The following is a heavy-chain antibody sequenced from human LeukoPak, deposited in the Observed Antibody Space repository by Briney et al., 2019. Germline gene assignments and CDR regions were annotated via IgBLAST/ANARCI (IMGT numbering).Heavy chain of an antibody. J-gene: IGHJ4*02. CDR3: WAIVTTIKLDF. CDR2: VSHSGSI. V-gene: IGHV4-39*01. Sequence: SETLSLTCTVSGGSISSSSYSWGWISQPPGKGLEWIGSVSHSGSINYDPSLKNRVTISVDTSKNQFSLKLSSVTAADTAVYYCWAIVTTIKLDFWGQGTLVTVSS. CDR1: GGSISSSSYS. D-gene: IGHD5-12*01.